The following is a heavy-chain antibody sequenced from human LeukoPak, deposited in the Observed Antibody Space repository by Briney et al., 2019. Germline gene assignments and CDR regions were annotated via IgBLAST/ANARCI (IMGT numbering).Heavy chain of an antibody. D-gene: IGHD6-13*01. CDR3: ARDGYTNNWYYFDY. Sequence: PSETLSLTCAVSGGSINSYYWSWIRQPPGKGLEWIGYIYSSGSTNYNPSLKSRLTISVDTSKNQFSLKLSSVTAADTAVYYCARDGYTNNWYYFDYWGQGTLVTVSS. J-gene: IGHJ4*02. CDR2: IYSSGST. V-gene: IGHV4-59*01. CDR1: GGSINSYY.